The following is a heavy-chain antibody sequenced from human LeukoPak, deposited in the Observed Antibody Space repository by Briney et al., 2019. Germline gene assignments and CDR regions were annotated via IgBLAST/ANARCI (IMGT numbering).Heavy chain of an antibody. CDR3: ARLSKYYDSSGYRRHAYYFDY. J-gene: IGHJ4*02. V-gene: IGHV4-39*01. CDR2: IYYSGST. D-gene: IGHD3-22*01. CDR1: GGSISSSSYY. Sequence: SETLSLTCTVSGGSISSSSYYWGWIRQPPGKGLERIGSIYYSGSTYYNPSLKSRVTISVDTSKNQFSLKLSSVTAADTAVYYCARLSKYYDSSGYRRHAYYFDYWGQGTLVTVSS.